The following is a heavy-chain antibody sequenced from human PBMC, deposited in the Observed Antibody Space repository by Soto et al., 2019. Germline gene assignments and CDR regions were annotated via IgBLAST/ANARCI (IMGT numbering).Heavy chain of an antibody. CDR2: ISGSGDST. CDR1: GFIFRSYA. Sequence: EVQLLESGGGLVQPGGSLRLSCAASGFIFRSYAMNWVRQAPGKGLERVSGISGSGDSTYYADAVKGRFTISRDNSKNTLFLQRNSLRDDDGAVYYCAKAGVGGFRGWDTFNWFDSWGQGILVTVSS. CDR3: AKAGVGGFRGWDTFNWFDS. J-gene: IGHJ5*01. V-gene: IGHV3-23*01. D-gene: IGHD5-18*01.